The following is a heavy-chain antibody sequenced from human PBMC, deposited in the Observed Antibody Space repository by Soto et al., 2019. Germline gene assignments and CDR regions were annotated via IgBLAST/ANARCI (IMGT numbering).Heavy chain of an antibody. CDR3: ARVRFDILTGYFLPYGMDV. CDR1: GGSISSGGYS. J-gene: IGHJ6*02. V-gene: IGHV4-30-2*01. CDR2: IYHSGST. D-gene: IGHD3-9*01. Sequence: PSETLSLTCAVSGGSISSGGYSWSWIRQPPGKGLEWIGYIYHSGSTYYNPSLKSRVTISVDRSKNQFSLKLSSVTAADTAVYYWARVRFDILTGYFLPYGMDVWGQGTTVTVSS.